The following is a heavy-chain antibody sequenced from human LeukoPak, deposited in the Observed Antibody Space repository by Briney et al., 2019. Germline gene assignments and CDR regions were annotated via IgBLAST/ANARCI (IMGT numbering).Heavy chain of an antibody. CDR2: INHSGST. D-gene: IGHD1-26*01. CDR3: ARAGGERLFGY. V-gene: IGHV4-34*01. J-gene: IGHJ4*02. CDR1: GGSFSGYY. Sequence: SETLSLTCAVYGGSFSGYYWSWIRQPPGKGLEWIGEINHSGSTNYNPSLKSRVTISVDTSKNQFSLKLSSVTAADTAVYYCARAGGERLFGYWGQGTLVTVSS.